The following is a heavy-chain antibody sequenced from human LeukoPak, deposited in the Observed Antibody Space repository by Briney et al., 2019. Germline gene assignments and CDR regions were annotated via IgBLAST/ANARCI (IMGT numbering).Heavy chain of an antibody. CDR3: AREKGSGLGYGMDV. CDR2: VYYSGTT. CDR1: VGSILTFY. V-gene: IGHV4-59*12. Sequence: SETLSLTCALSVGSILTFYWSWIRQPAARGRAGMGWVYYSGTTEYTKYNASLKSRVTISIDTSKKQFSLILASVTAADTALYYCAREKGSGLGYGMDVWGQGTSVTVSS. D-gene: IGHD6-19*01. J-gene: IGHJ6*02.